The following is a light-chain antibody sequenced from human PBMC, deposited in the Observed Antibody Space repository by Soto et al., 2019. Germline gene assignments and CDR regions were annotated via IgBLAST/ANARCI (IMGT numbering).Light chain of an antibody. V-gene: IGKV1-5*01. Sequence: EIQVTQSPSTLSASVGDRVIIACRASQTADKWVAWYQQKPGKAPNVLIYDASRLESGVPSRFSGSGSGTLFTLTISNLQPDDFATYYCQQYNDYPYTFGQGTKVEI. J-gene: IGKJ2*01. CDR1: QTADKW. CDR2: DAS. CDR3: QQYNDYPYT.